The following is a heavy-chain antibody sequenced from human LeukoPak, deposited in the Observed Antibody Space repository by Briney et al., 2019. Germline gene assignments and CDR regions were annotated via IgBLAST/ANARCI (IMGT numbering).Heavy chain of an antibody. V-gene: IGHV4-34*01. CDR3: ARAGYCSGGSCYPGALFDY. Sequence: SETLSLTCAVYGGSLSGYYWSWIRQPPGKGLEWIGEINHSGSTNYNPSLKSRVTISVDTSKNQFSLKLSSVTAADTAVYYCARAGYCSGGSCYPGALFDYWGQGTLVTVSS. CDR2: INHSGST. J-gene: IGHJ4*02. D-gene: IGHD2-15*01. CDR1: GGSLSGYY.